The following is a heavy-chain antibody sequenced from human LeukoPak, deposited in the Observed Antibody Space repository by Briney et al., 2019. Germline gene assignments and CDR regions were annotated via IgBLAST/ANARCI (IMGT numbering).Heavy chain of an antibody. D-gene: IGHD3-10*01. J-gene: IGHJ4*02. CDR1: GFTFSDVW. CDR2: IKSKTDGGTV. Sequence: PGGSLRPSCAASGFTFSDVWMSWVRQAPGKGLEWVGRIKSKTDGGTVDYAAPVKGRFTISRDDSKNTLYLQMNGLKTEDTAVYYRTKDHGSGSYYFDYWGQGTLVTVSS. V-gene: IGHV3-15*01. CDR3: TKDHGSGSYYFDY.